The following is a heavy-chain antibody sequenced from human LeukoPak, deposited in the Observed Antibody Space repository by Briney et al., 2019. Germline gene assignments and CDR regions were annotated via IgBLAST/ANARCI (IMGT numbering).Heavy chain of an antibody. Sequence: GGSLRLSCAASGFTFSSYWMHWVRQAPGKGLVWVSRINSDGRSTSYADSVKGRFTISRDNAEDTLYLQMNSLRAEDTAVYYCARDLAAAGRGWFDPWGQGTLVTVSS. V-gene: IGHV3-74*01. CDR3: ARDLAAAGRGWFDP. J-gene: IGHJ5*02. CDR2: INSDGRST. CDR1: GFTFSSYW. D-gene: IGHD6-13*01.